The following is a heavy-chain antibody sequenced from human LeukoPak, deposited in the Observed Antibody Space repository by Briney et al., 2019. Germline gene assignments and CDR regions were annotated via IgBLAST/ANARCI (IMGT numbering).Heavy chain of an antibody. D-gene: IGHD3/OR15-3a*01. J-gene: IGHJ5*02. V-gene: IGHV1-2*02. Sequence: ASVKVSCKASGYTFTGYYMHWVRQAPGQGLEWMGWINPNSGGTNYAQKFQGRVTMTRDTSISTAYMELSRLGSDDTAVYYCARGIFGPTPPHDAWGQGTLVTVSS. CDR1: GYTFTGYY. CDR3: ARGIFGPTPPHDA. CDR2: INPNSGGT.